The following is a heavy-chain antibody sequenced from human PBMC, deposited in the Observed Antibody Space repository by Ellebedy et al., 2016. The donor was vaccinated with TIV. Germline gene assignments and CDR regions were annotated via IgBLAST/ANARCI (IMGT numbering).Heavy chain of an antibody. CDR1: GFTFSTYW. V-gene: IGHV3-74*01. CDR2: INGDESIT. D-gene: IGHD3-10*01. CDR3: VKDKGPGDY. Sequence: GESLKISCAASGFTFSTYWMHWVRQAPGKGLVWVSRINGDESITNHADSVKGRFTISRDNSKNTLYLRMNSLRTEDTAVYFCVKDKGPGDYWGQGTQVTVSS. J-gene: IGHJ4*02.